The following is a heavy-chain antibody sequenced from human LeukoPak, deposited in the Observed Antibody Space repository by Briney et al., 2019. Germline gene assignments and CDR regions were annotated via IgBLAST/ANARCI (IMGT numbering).Heavy chain of an antibody. CDR2: ISGSGGNT. D-gene: IGHD2-2*01. CDR1: GFTFSSYA. J-gene: IGHJ4*02. Sequence: GGSLRLSCAASGFTFSSYAMSWVRQAPGKGLEWVSVISGSGGNTYYADSVKGRFTISRDNSKNTLYLQMNSLGAEDTAVYYCAKVIRPHCSTTSCLFDYWGQGTLVTVSS. V-gene: IGHV3-23*01. CDR3: AKVIRPHCSTTSCLFDY.